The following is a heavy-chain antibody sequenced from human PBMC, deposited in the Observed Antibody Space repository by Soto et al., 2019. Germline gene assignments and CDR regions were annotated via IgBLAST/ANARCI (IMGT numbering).Heavy chain of an antibody. CDR3: ARGEITLLGGMDV. D-gene: IGHD3-10*01. V-gene: IGHV4-34*01. CDR1: GGSFRGYY. CDR2: INHSGSS. J-gene: IGHJ6*02. Sequence: SETLSLTCTVSGGSFRGYYWGWVRQPPGKGLEWIGEINHSGSSNYHPSLKSRVTISVATSKNQFSLTVNSVTPADTAVYYCARGEITLLGGMDVWGQGTTVTVSS.